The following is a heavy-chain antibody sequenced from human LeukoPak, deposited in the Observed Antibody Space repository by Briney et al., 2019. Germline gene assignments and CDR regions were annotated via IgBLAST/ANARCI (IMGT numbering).Heavy chain of an antibody. CDR2: VNPNNGGT. CDR3: ARDPRDTAMARYYYYYMDV. CDR1: GYTFTGYY. Sequence: VASVKVSCKASGYTFTGYYMHWVRQAPGQGLEWMGWVNPNNGGTNYAQKFQGRVTMTRDTSISTAYMELSRLRSDDTAVYYCARDPRDTAMARYYYYYMDVWGKGTTVTVSS. D-gene: IGHD5-18*01. J-gene: IGHJ6*03. V-gene: IGHV1-2*02.